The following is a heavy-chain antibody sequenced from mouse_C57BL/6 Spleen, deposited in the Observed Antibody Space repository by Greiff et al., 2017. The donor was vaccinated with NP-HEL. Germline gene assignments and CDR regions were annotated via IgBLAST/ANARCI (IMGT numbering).Heavy chain of an antibody. D-gene: IGHD1-1*01. V-gene: IGHV1-59*01. CDR2: IDPSDSYT. CDR1: GYTFTSYW. Sequence: QVQLQQPGAELVRPGTSVKLSCKASGYTFTSYWMHWVKQRPGQGLEWIGVIDPSDSYTNYNQKFKGKATLPVDTSSSTAYMQLSSLTSEDSAVYYCARALYYGSSPFAYWGQGTLVTVSA. J-gene: IGHJ3*01. CDR3: ARALYYGSSPFAY.